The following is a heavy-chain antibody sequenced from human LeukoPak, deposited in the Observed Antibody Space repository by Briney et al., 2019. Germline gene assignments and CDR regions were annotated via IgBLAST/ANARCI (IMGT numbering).Heavy chain of an antibody. J-gene: IGHJ3*02. CDR3: ARGLTIFGVVIVHDAFDI. D-gene: IGHD3-3*01. CDR1: GGSISSYY. V-gene: IGHV4-59*01. Sequence: SETLSLTCTVSGGSISSYYWSWIRQPPGKGLEWIGYIYYSGSTNYNPSLKSRVTISVDTSKNQFSLKLSSVTAADTAVYYCARGLTIFGVVIVHDAFDIWGQGTMVTVSS. CDR2: IYYSGST.